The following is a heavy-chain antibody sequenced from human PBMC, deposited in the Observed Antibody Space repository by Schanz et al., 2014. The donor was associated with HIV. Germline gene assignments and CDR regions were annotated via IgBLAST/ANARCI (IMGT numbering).Heavy chain of an antibody. Sequence: QVQLQESGPGLVKPSQTLSLTCSVSGGSINSGGYYWSWIRQPPGKGLEWIGYIYYSGSTYYNPSLKRRLIMSVDTSQNQFSLKLSGVTAADTAVYFCARGRRSSSWSPATSHFDYWGQGTLVTVSS. CDR2: IYYSGST. D-gene: IGHD6-13*01. V-gene: IGHV4-31*03. CDR1: GGSINSGGYY. J-gene: IGHJ4*02. CDR3: ARGRRSSSWSPATSHFDY.